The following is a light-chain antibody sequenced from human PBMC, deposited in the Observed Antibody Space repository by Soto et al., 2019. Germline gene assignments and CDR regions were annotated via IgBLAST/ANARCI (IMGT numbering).Light chain of an antibody. V-gene: IGLV1-51*01. J-gene: IGLJ2*01. CDR3: GTWEGYLSGVV. Sequence: QSVLTQPPSVSAAPGQTVTISCSNIGHNYVSWYQQLPGTAPKLLIYDNNKRPSGIPDRFSGSRSGTSATLGITGLQTGDEADYYCGTWEGYLSGVVFGGGTQLTVL. CDR1: NIGHNY. CDR2: DNN.